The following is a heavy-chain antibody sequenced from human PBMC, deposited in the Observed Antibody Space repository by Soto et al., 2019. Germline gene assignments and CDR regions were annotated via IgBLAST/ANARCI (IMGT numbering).Heavy chain of an antibody. V-gene: IGHV3-7*05. J-gene: IGHJ4*02. Sequence: EVQLVESGGGLVQPGGSLRLSCAASGFTFSNYWMSWVRQAPGKGLEWVANIKQDGSERNYVDSVKGRFTNSRDNAKNSLYLQLNSLRPEDTAVYYCARAGSENDYWGQGTLVTVSS. CDR1: GFTFSNYW. D-gene: IGHD3-10*01. CDR3: ARAGSENDY. CDR2: IKQDGSER.